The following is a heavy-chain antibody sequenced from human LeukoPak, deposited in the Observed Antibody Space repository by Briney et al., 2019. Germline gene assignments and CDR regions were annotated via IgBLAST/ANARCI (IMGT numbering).Heavy chain of an antibody. V-gene: IGHV4-34*01. CDR3: ARRSGWYVAAAY. J-gene: IGHJ4*02. CDR1: GGSFSGYY. CDR2: ISHSGST. D-gene: IGHD6-19*01. Sequence: PSETLSLTCAVYGGSFSGYYSRWIRQPPGKGLEWIGEISHSGSTNYNPSLKSRVTILVDTSKNQFSLKLTSVTAADTAVYYCARRSGWYVAAAYWGQGTLVTVCS.